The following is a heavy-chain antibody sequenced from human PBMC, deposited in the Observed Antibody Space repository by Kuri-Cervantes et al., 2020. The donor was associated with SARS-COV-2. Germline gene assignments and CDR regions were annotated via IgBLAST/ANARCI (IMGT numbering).Heavy chain of an antibody. J-gene: IGHJ3*02. CDR1: GGTFSSYA. V-gene: IGHV1-69*13. CDR2: IIPNFGTA. CDR3: ARFRSSCSSTSCYLANAFDI. Sequence: SVKVSCKASGGTFSSYAISWVRQAPGQGLEWMGRIIPNFGTANYAQKFQGRVTITADESTSTAYMELSSLRSEDTAVYYCARFRSSCSSTSCYLANAFDIWGQGTMVTVSS. D-gene: IGHD2-2*01.